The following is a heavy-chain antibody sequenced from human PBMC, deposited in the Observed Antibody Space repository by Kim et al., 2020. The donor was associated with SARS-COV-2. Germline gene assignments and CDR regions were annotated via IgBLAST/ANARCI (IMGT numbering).Heavy chain of an antibody. D-gene: IGHD2-2*01. J-gene: IGHJ6*02. CDR3: ARAVVLEDCSSISCHIYYYYGMDV. CDR2: INPIFVST. Sequence: ASVKVSCKASGYTFTSYYIHWVRQAPGQVLDCMGIINPIFVSTSYSQKFQVIVTMTSATSTSTVYMELSSLRSDDTAVYYCARAVVLEDCSSISCHIYYYYGMDVWGQGTTVTVSS. V-gene: IGHV1-46*01. CDR1: GYTFTSYY.